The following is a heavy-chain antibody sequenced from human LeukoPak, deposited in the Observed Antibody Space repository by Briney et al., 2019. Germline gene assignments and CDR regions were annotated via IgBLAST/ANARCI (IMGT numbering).Heavy chain of an antibody. V-gene: IGHV4-59*12. CDR1: GRSTTNYY. J-gene: IGHJ3*02. CDR2: IYYSGST. CDR3: ARESPSRRYYDSSGRLNAFDI. Sequence: SETLSLTCTVSGRSTTNYYWSWIRQPPGKGLEWIGYIYYSGSTSYNPSLKSRVTVSVDTSKNQFSLKLSSVTAADTAVYYCARESPSRRYYDSSGRLNAFDIWGQGTMVTVSS. D-gene: IGHD3-22*01.